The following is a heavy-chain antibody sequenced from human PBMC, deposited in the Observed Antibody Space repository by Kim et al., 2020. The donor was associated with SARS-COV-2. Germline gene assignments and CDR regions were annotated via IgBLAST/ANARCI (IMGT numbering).Heavy chain of an antibody. CDR1: GFTFSAHA. Sequence: GGSLRLSCEASGFTFSAHALHWVRQAPGKGLEWVALIAYDGSHISYPDSVKGRFIISRDNIKSTLYLQMNSLRPEDTAVYYCLVEIGSRSFGHWGQGTLV. CDR2: IAYDGSHI. V-gene: IGHV3-30*04. D-gene: IGHD2-15*01. CDR3: LVEIGSRSFGH. J-gene: IGHJ4*02.